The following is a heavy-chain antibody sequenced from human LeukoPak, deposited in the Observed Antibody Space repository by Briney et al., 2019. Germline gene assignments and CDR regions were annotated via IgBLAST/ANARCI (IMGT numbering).Heavy chain of an antibody. CDR3: ARSGVGYYYDSRGYYPLDY. CDR1: GYTFTNYG. CDR2: IIAYNGNT. V-gene: IGHV1-18*01. D-gene: IGHD3-22*01. J-gene: IGHJ4*02. Sequence: ASVKVSCKASGYTFTNYGISLVRQAPGQGLEGMGWIIAYNGNTNYAQKLQGRVTMTTDTSTSTAYMELRSLRSDDTAVYYCARSGVGYYYDSRGYYPLDYWGQGTLVTVSS.